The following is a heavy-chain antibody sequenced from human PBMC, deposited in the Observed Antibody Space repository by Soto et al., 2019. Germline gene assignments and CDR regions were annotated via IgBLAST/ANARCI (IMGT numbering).Heavy chain of an antibody. J-gene: IGHJ5*02. CDR3: ARVVHPTNSGFSWFDP. V-gene: IGHV1-3*01. D-gene: IGHD5-12*01. Sequence: QVQLVQSGAEVKKPGASVKVSCKASGYTFTSYAMHWVRQAPGQRLEWMGWINAGNGNTKYSQNFQGRVTITRDTSASTAYMELSSLRSEDTAVYYCARVVHPTNSGFSWFDPWGQGTLVTVSS. CDR1: GYTFTSYA. CDR2: INAGNGNT.